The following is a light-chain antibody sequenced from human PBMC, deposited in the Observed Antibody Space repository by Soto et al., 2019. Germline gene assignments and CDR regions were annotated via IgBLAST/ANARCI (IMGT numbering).Light chain of an antibody. Sequence: SYELTQPSSVSVSPGQTARITCSGDVLAKKYTRWFQQKPGQAPVLVIYKDNERPSRIPERFSGSSSGTTVTLTISGAQVEDEGDYYCQLWDSNSDHVVFGGGTKLTVL. CDR3: QLWDSNSDHVV. CDR2: KDN. V-gene: IGLV3-27*01. CDR1: VLAKKY. J-gene: IGLJ2*01.